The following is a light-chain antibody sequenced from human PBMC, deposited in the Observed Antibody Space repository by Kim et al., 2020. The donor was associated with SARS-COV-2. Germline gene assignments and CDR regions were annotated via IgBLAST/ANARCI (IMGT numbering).Light chain of an antibody. CDR3: QSYDSSLSGVV. J-gene: IGLJ3*02. Sequence: QSVLTQPPSVSGAPGQRVTISCTGSSSNIGAGYDVQWYQQLPGTAPKFLIYGNTNRPSGVPDRFSGSKSGTSASLAITGLQAEDEADYYCQSYDSSLSGVVFGGGTQLTVL. V-gene: IGLV1-40*01. CDR2: GNT. CDR1: SSNIGAGYD.